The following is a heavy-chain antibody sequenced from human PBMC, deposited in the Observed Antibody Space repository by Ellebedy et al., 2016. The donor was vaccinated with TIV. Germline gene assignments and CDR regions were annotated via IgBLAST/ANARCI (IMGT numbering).Heavy chain of an antibody. J-gene: IGHJ6*04. CDR3: ATREWQDPMDV. CDR2: INTGNGNT. V-gene: IGHV1-3*04. D-gene: IGHD3-3*01. Sequence: ASVKVSXKASGHTFTSYGIHWVRQAPGQRLEWMGWINTGNGNTKYSQKFQDRVTITTDTSATTASMELSSLMSEDTAVYYCATREWQDPMDVWGKGTTVTVSS. CDR1: GHTFTSYG.